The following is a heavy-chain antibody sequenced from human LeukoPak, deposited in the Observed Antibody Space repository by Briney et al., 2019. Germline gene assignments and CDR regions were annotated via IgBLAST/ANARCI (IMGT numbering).Heavy chain of an antibody. CDR1: GFPFSSYW. V-gene: IGHV3-7*04. Sequence: PGGSLRLSCVASGFPFSSYWMTWVRQAPGKGLEWVANIKQDGSKKSYVDSVKGRFTISRDNAKNSLYLQMNSLRADDTAIYYCTRVGYIDEGIDYWGQGTLVTVSS. D-gene: IGHD5-24*01. CDR3: TRVGYIDEGIDY. CDR2: IKQDGSKK. J-gene: IGHJ4*02.